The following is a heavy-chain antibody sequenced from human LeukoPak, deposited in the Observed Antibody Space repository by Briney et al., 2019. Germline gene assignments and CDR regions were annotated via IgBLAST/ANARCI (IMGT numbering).Heavy chain of an antibody. CDR3: ARRLGRLVEWLLYYMDV. CDR2: IYYSRSI. CDR1: GGFISSSSYY. V-gene: IGHV4-39*01. J-gene: IGHJ6*03. D-gene: IGHD3-3*01. Sequence: SETLSLTCTVSGGFISSSSYYWGWIRQPPGKGLEWIGSIYYSRSIYYNPSLKSRVTISVDTSKNQFSLKQSSVTAADTAVYYCARRLGRLVEWLLYYMDVWGKGTTVTVSS.